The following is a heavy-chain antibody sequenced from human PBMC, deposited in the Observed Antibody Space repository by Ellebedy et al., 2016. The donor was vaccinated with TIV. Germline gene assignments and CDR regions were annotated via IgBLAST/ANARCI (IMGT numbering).Heavy chain of an antibody. CDR3: ARAAGLIYYYYGMDV. CDR2: INHSGST. Sequence: SETLSLTCAVYGGSFSGYYWSWIRQPPGKGLEWIGEINHSGSTNYNPSLKSRVTISVDTSKNQFSLKLSSVTAADTAVYYCARAAGLIYYYYGMDVWGQGTTVTVSS. D-gene: IGHD6-13*01. V-gene: IGHV4-34*01. J-gene: IGHJ6*02. CDR1: GGSFSGYY.